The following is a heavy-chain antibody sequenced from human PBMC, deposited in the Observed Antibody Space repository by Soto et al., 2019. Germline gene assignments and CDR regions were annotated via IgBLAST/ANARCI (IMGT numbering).Heavy chain of an antibody. V-gene: IGHV1-69*12. CDR2: IIPIFTTT. Sequence: QVHLVQSGAEVKKPGSSVKVSCKAPGGTFSNHAINWVRQAPGQGLEWMGRIIPIFTTTNYAQKFQGRVTMTADESTITGYLELSSLKHDDTDVYYCAREVAADGTFREDVFDIWGQGTLVTVSS. D-gene: IGHD6-13*01. CDR1: GGTFSNHA. CDR3: AREVAADGTFREDVFDI. J-gene: IGHJ3*02.